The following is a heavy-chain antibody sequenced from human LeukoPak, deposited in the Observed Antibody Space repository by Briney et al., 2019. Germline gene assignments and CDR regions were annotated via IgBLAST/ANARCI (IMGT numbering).Heavy chain of an antibody. J-gene: IGHJ6*03. CDR1: GFTFSNYI. D-gene: IGHD3-10*01. Sequence: GGSLRLSCATSGFTFSNYIMSWVRQAPVKGLEWVSSITNSGSTIYYADSVKGRFTISRDNAKDSLSLQMNSLRAEDTAVYYCARVRYYGSGYYYYYMDVWGTGTTVTVSS. CDR3: ARVRYYGSGYYYYYMDV. CDR2: ITNSGSTI. V-gene: IGHV3-48*01.